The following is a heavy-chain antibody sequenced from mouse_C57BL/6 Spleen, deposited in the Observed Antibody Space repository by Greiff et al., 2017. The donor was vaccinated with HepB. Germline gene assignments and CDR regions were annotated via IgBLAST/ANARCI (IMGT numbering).Heavy chain of an antibody. V-gene: IGHV1-52*01. J-gene: IGHJ1*03. D-gene: IGHD1-1*01. CDR3: ARSSYEWYFDV. Sequence: QVQLKQPGAELVRPGSSVKLSCKASGYTFTSYWMHWVKQRPIQGLEWIGNIDPSDSETHYNQKFKDKATLTVDKSSSTAYMQLSSLTSEDSAVYYCARSSYEWYFDVWGTGTTVTVSS. CDR1: GYTFTSYW. CDR2: IDPSDSET.